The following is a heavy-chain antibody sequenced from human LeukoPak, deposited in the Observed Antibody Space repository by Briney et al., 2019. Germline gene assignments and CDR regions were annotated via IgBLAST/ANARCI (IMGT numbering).Heavy chain of an antibody. V-gene: IGHV1-69*13. CDR2: ILPIFGTA. Sequence: ASVEVSCKASGGTFSRLTISWVRQAPGQGLEWMGGILPIFGTANYAQKFQGRVTITADESTSIASMELSSLRSEDTAVYYCARTTYYHDISGDLHYWYFDVWGRGTLVIVSS. CDR1: GGTFSRLT. D-gene: IGHD3-22*01. CDR3: ARTTYYHDISGDLHYWYFDV. J-gene: IGHJ2*01.